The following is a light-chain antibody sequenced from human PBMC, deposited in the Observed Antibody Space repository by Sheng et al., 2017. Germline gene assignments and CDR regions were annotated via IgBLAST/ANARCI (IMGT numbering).Light chain of an antibody. CDR1: SSDIGSVYH. V-gene: IGLV2-14*03. Sequence: QSALTQPASMSGSPGQSITLSCTGTSSDIGSVYHVSWYQQHPGRAPKLIIYDVTERPSGTSNRFSGSKSGNTASLTISGLQAEDEADYYCSSYTSDNTVVLGGWTKLTVL. CDR2: DVT. CDR3: SSYTSDNTVV. J-gene: IGLJ2*01.